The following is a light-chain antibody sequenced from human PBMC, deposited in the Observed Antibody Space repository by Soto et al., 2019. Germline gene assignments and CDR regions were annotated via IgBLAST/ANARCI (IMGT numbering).Light chain of an antibody. J-gene: IGKJ5*01. CDR3: QQRSNWIT. CDR2: GAS. CDR1: QSVSSSY. V-gene: IGKV3D-20*02. Sequence: EIVLTQSPGTLSLSPGERATLSCRASQSVSSSYLAWYQQRPGQAPRVVIYGASTRATGIPERFSGSGSGTDFSLTISRLEPEDFAVYYCQQRSNWITFGQGTRLEIK.